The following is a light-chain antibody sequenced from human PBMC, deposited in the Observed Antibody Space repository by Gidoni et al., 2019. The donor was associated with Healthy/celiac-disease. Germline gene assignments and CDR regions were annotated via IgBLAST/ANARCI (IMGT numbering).Light chain of an antibody. Sequence: EIQMTQYPSSLSASVGDRVTITCQASQDISNYLNWYQQKPGKAHKLLIYDAANLETGVPSRFSGSGSGTDFTFTISSLQPEDIATYYCQRYDNLPITFGQGTRLEIK. CDR2: DAA. CDR3: QRYDNLPIT. V-gene: IGKV1-33*01. CDR1: QDISNY. J-gene: IGKJ5*01.